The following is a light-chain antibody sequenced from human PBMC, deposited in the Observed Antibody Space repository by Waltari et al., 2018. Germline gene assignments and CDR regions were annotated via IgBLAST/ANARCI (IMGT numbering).Light chain of an antibody. CDR3: SSYSTSITPYV. J-gene: IGLJ1*01. V-gene: IGLV2-14*03. CDR2: DVS. Sequence: QSALTQPASVSGSPGQSITIPCTGSSSDLGGYNHVSWYQQPPGKAPKLMIYDVSSRPSVVSNRFVGSKSGTTASLTVSGLQAEDEAVYFCSSYSTSITPYVFGAGTKVTVL. CDR1: SSDLGGYNH.